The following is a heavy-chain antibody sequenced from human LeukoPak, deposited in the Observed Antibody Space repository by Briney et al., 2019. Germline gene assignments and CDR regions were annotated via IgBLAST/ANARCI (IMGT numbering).Heavy chain of an antibody. V-gene: IGHV3-30-3*01. J-gene: IGHJ5*02. D-gene: IGHD6-13*01. CDR1: VFTFSNYP. CDR3: ARVGQQLAPVGWFDP. Sequence: GGSLRLSCAASVFTFSNYPMQWVRQARRKGQEWVAIISYDGSNKYYADSVQGRFTISRDNSKNTLYLQMNSLRAEDTAVYYCARVGQQLAPVGWFDPWGQGTLVTVSS. CDR2: ISYDGSNK.